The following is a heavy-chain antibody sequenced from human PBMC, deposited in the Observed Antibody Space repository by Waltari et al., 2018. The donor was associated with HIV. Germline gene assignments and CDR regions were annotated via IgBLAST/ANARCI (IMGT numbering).Heavy chain of an antibody. CDR1: GFTFSSSA. CDR3: ARERGGSCSGTSCAHAFDI. Sequence: QAQLVESGGGVVQPGRSLRLSCLASGFTFSSSAMHWVRQSPGEGLEWFAILTPDGSNTDYVDSVKGRVASTRDNCKDTVYLHRDSHRGDETVVFPCARERGGSCSGTSCAHAFDIGGQGTMVTVSS. CDR2: LTPDGSNT. J-gene: IGHJ3*02. D-gene: IGHD2-2*01. V-gene: IGHV3-30*09.